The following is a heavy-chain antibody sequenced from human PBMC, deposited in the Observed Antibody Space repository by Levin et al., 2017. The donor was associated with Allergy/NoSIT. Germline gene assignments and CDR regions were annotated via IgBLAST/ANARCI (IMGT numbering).Heavy chain of an antibody. CDR3: ARSTSGSYYEDYWYFDL. V-gene: IGHV1-18*01. Sequence: GASVKVSCKASGYTFTSYGISWVRQAPGQGLEWMGWISAYNGNTNYAQKLQGRVTMTTDTSTSTAYMELRSLRSDDTAVYYCARSTSGSYYEDYWYFDLWGRGTLVTVSS. CDR1: GYTFTSYG. D-gene: IGHD1-26*01. CDR2: ISAYNGNT. J-gene: IGHJ2*01.